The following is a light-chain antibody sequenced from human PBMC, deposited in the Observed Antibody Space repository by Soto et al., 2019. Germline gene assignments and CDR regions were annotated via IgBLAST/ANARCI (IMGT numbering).Light chain of an antibody. CDR2: AAP. CDR1: QSLSSTL. CDR3: QQFGSTPPRLT. V-gene: IGKV3-20*01. Sequence: EIVLTQSPGTLSLSPGERATLSCRASQSLSSTLLAWYQQKPGQAPRLLVYAAPSRAAGIPDRFSGSGSGTDFALTISGLEHDDFAVYYCQQFGSTPPRLTFGGRNKVAIK. J-gene: IGKJ4*01.